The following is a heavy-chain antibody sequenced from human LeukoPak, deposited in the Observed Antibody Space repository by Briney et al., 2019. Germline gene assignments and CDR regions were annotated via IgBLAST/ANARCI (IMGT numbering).Heavy chain of an antibody. Sequence: GGSLTLSCAASGFTFGSYAMSWVRQAPGKGLEWVSTISGSAISTYYADSVKGRFTISRDNSKNTLCLQMNSLRPEDTAVYYCAKDFYPLGNYVIYFDYWGQRTLVTVSS. D-gene: IGHD1-7*01. V-gene: IGHV3-23*01. CDR2: ISGSAIST. CDR3: AKDFYPLGNYVIYFDY. J-gene: IGHJ4*02. CDR1: GFTFGSYA.